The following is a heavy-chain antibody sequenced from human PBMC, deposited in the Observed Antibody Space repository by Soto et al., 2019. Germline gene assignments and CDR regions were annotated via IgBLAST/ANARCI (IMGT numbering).Heavy chain of an antibody. V-gene: IGHV1-69*02. CDR1: GGTFSSYT. J-gene: IGHJ4*02. Sequence: QVQLVQSGAEVKKPGSSVKVSCKASGGTFSSYTISWVRQAPGQGLEWMGRIIPILGIANYAQKFQGRVTITADKSTSTAYMELSSLRSEDTAVYYCARADETDYYDSSGYPVWGQGTLVTVSS. CDR2: IIPILGIA. CDR3: ARADETDYYDSSGYPV. D-gene: IGHD3-22*01.